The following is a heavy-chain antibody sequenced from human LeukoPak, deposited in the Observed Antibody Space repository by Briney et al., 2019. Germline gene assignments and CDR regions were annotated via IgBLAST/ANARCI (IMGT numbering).Heavy chain of an antibody. CDR2: IYYSGST. Sequence: PSETLSLTCTVSGVSISSYYWSWIRQPPGKGLEWIGYIYYSGSTNYNPSLKSRVTISVDTSKNQFSLKLSSVTAADTAVYYCARDVALTAAAGTHWFDPWGQGTLVTVSS. CDR3: ARDVALTAAAGTHWFDP. CDR1: GVSISSYY. D-gene: IGHD6-13*01. J-gene: IGHJ5*02. V-gene: IGHV4-59*01.